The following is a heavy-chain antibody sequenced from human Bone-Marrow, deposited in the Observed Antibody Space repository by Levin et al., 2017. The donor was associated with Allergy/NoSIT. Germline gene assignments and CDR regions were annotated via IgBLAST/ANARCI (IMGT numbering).Heavy chain of an antibody. CDR2: IKADGATT. J-gene: IGHJ2*01. CDR1: DFTFRMYW. V-gene: IGHV3-74*03. CDR3: ARGGTDYYGVHWYFDL. Sequence: TGGSLRLSCAASDFTFRMYWMYWVRQAPGKGLEWVSFIKADGATTTFADSVRGRFTISRDNAKNMLFLQMNSLRAEDTAVYYCARGGTDYYGVHWYFDLWGRGTPVIVSS. D-gene: IGHD3-10*01.